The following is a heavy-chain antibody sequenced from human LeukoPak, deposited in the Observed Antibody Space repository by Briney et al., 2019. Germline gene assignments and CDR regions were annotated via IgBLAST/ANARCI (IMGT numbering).Heavy chain of an antibody. CDR2: ISTSSTYI. CDR1: GFTLRRYT. D-gene: IGHD3-22*01. V-gene: IGHV3-21*01. J-gene: IGHJ3*02. Sequence: GGSLRLSCAASGFTLRRYTMSWVRQAPGKGLEWVSSISTSSTYIYYADSVKGRSTISRDNAKNSLYLQMNSLRAEDTAVYYCARVGYYDSSDYYHEDGFDIWGQGTMVTVSS. CDR3: ARVGYYDSSDYYHEDGFDI.